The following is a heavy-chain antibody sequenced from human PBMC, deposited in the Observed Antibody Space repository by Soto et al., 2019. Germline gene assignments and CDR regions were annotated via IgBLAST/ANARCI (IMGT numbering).Heavy chain of an antibody. CDR2: ISYDGSNK. Sequence: GGSLRLSCAASGFTFSSYGMHWVRQAPGKGLEWVAVISYDGSNKYYADSVKGRFTISRDNSKNTLYLQMNSLRAEDTAVYYCAKDLSVKVVPAANYFDYWGQGTLVTVSS. D-gene: IGHD2-2*01. CDR1: GFTFSSYG. J-gene: IGHJ4*02. V-gene: IGHV3-30*18. CDR3: AKDLSVKVVPAANYFDY.